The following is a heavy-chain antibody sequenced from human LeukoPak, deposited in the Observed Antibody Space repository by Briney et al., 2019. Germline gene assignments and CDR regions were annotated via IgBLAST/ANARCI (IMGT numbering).Heavy chain of an antibody. CDR1: GFTFSSYG. CDR3: ARDVGGTYRGYFDY. Sequence: PGRSLRLSCAASGFTFSSYGMHWVRQAPGKGLEWVAVISYDGSNKYYADSVKGRFTISRDNSENTLYLQMNSLRAEDTAVYYCARDVGGTYRGYFDYWGQGTQVTVSS. D-gene: IGHD1-26*01. V-gene: IGHV3-30*03. J-gene: IGHJ4*02. CDR2: ISYDGSNK.